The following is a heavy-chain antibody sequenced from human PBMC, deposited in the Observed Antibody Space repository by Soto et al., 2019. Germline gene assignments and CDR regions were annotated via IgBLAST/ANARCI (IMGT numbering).Heavy chain of an antibody. J-gene: IGHJ6*01. D-gene: IGHD3-3*01. CDR2: IIPIFGAS. Sequence: SVKVSCKASGCTFSTDAISWVRQVPGQGLEWMGGIIPIFGASKYAQKFQGRVTITADESTSTAYMELNSLRSEETAVYYCAWKPIISGYYYYGMEVWGEGTTVMVS. V-gene: IGHV1-69*13. CDR3: AWKPIISGYYYYGMEV. CDR1: GCTFSTDA.